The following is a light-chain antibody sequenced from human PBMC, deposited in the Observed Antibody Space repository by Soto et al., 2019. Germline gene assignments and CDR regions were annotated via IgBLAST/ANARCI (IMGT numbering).Light chain of an antibody. CDR3: QQYGSSLRT. CDR1: QSVTSNY. Sequence: EIVLTQSPGTLSLSPGERATLSCRASQSVTSNYLAWYQQKPGQSPRLLIYGASRRATGIPGRFSGSGSGTDFTLTISRLEPEDSAVYYCQQYGSSLRTFGQGTKVDIK. J-gene: IGKJ1*01. V-gene: IGKV3-20*01. CDR2: GAS.